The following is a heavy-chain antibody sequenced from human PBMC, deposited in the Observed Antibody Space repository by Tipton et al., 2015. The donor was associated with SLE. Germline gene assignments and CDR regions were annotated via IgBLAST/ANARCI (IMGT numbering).Heavy chain of an antibody. CDR3: ARRWLGDSGAFDI. J-gene: IGHJ3*02. CDR2: ISHSGT. D-gene: IGHD3-10*01. Sequence: TLSLTCTVSGGSISSYYWSWIRQPAGKGLEWIGEISHSGTNYNPSLKSRVTISIDTSKNQFSLNLISVTAADTAIYYCARRWLGDSGAFDIWGQGTMVTVSS. V-gene: IGHV4-34*01. CDR1: GGSISSYY.